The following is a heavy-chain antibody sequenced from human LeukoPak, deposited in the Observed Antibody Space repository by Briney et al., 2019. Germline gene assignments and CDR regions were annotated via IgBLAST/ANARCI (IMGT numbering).Heavy chain of an antibody. CDR1: GGTFSNFA. V-gene: IGHV1-69*04. J-gene: IGHJ4*02. Sequence: SVKVSCKASGGTFSNFAISWVRQAPGQGLEWMGRIIPMLGISNYAQKFRGRVTITADKSTSTAYMELSSLRFDDTAVYYCARLMVGATSYWGQGTLVTVSS. CDR2: IIPMLGIS. D-gene: IGHD1-26*01. CDR3: ARLMVGATSY.